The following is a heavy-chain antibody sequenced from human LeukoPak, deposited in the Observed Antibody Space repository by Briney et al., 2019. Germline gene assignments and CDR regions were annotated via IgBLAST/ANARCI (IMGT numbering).Heavy chain of an antibody. J-gene: IGHJ4*02. D-gene: IGHD6-13*01. Sequence: GGSLRLSCAASGFTFSSYSMNWVRRAPGKGLEWVSYISTSSSTIYYADSVKGRFTISRDNAKNSLYLQMNSLRAEDTAVYYCARGSSSSWYVHYFDYWGQGTLVTVSS. CDR2: ISTSSSTI. V-gene: IGHV3-48*01. CDR1: GFTFSSYS. CDR3: ARGSSSSWYVHYFDY.